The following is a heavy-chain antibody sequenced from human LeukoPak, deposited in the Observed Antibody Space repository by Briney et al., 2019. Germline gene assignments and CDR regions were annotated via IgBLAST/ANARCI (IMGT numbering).Heavy chain of an antibody. CDR2: ISYDGSNK. J-gene: IGHJ6*02. CDR3: ARDGGDIVVVPAAKDDYYYGMDV. V-gene: IGHV3-30*03. Sequence: GGSLRLSCAASGFTFSSYGMHWVRQAPGKGLEWVAVISYDGSNKYYADSVKGRFTISRDNSKNTLYLQMNSLRAEDTAVYYCARDGGDIVVVPAAKDDYYYGMDVWGQGTTVTVSS. CDR1: GFTFSSYG. D-gene: IGHD2-2*01.